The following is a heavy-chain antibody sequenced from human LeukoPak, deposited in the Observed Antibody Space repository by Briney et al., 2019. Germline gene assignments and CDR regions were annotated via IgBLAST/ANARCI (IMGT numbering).Heavy chain of an antibody. J-gene: IGHJ6*02. D-gene: IGHD5-12*01. Sequence: GGSLRLSCAASGFTFDDYAMHWVRQAPGKGLEWVSLISGDGGSTYYADSVRGRFTISRDNSKRSLYLQMSSLRTEDTALYYCVKDTGGYRGMDVWGQGATATVSS. CDR3: VKDTGGYRGMDV. CDR2: ISGDGGST. V-gene: IGHV3-43*02. CDR1: GFTFDDYA.